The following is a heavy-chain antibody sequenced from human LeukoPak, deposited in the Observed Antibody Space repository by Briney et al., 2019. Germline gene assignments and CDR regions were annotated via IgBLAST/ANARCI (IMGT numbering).Heavy chain of an antibody. J-gene: IGHJ6*03. CDR1: SGSISIYY. Sequence: SETLSLTCTVSSGSISIYYWNWIRQPAGKGLEWIGRIFTSGITNYNPSLKSRVTMSVDTFKNQFSLKLTSVTAADTAVYYCARESSGTYHNPLGYMDVWGKGTTVTVSS. D-gene: IGHD3-10*01. CDR3: ARESSGTYHNPLGYMDV. V-gene: IGHV4-4*07. CDR2: IFTSGIT.